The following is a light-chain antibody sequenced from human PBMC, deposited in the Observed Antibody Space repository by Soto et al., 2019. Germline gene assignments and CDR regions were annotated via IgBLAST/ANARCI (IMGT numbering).Light chain of an antibody. Sequence: QSALTQPRSVSGSPGQSVTVSCTGTSSDVGGYNYVSWYRQYPGEAPKLLIYDVTERLSGVPDRFSGSKSGNTASLIISGLQAEDESDYYCCSYAGGDFHYIIGTGTKVTVL. V-gene: IGLV2-11*01. CDR1: SSDVGGYNY. J-gene: IGLJ1*01. CDR3: CSYAGGDFHYI. CDR2: DVT.